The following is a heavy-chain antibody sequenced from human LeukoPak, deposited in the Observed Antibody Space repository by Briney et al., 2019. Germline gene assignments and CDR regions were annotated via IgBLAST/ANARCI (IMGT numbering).Heavy chain of an antibody. CDR2: INSDGSST. D-gene: IGHD2-2*01. J-gene: IGHJ4*02. V-gene: IGHV3-74*01. Sequence: GGSLRLSCAASGFTFSSYWMHWVRQAPGKGLVWVSRINSDGSSTTYADSVKGRFTISRDNSKSTLYLQMGSLRAEDTAVYYCVKDGLAYCSSTTCYAPLDCWGQGSLVTVSS. CDR1: GFTFSSYW. CDR3: VKDGLAYCSSTTCYAPLDC.